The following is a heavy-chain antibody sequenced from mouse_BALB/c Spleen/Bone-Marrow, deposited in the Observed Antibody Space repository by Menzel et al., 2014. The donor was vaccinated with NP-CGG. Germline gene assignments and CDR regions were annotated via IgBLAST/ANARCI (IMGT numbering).Heavy chain of an antibody. CDR2: ISSGSSTI. V-gene: IGHV5-17*02. CDR3: ARSTMITTGYYYAMDY. Sequence: EVMLVESGGGLVQPGGSRNVSCAASGFTFSSFGMHWVRQAPEKGLEWVAYISSGSSTIYYADTVKGRFTISRDNPKNTLFLQMTSLRSEDTAMYYCARSTMITTGYYYAMDYWGQGTSVTVSS. J-gene: IGHJ4*01. CDR1: GFTFSSFG. D-gene: IGHD2-4*01.